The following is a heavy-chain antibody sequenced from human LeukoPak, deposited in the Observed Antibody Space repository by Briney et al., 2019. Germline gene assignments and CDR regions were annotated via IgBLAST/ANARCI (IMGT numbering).Heavy chain of an antibody. CDR1: GYTFTSYY. D-gene: IGHD2-2*01. V-gene: IGHV1-46*01. CDR2: INPSGGST. Sequence: ASVKVSCKASGYTFTSYYMRWVRQAPGQGLEWMGIINPSGGSTSYAQKFQGRVTITADESTSTAYMELSSLRSEDTAVYYCARGGRSSTSRPYYYYMDVWGKGTTVTVSS. J-gene: IGHJ6*03. CDR3: ARGGRSSTSRPYYYYMDV.